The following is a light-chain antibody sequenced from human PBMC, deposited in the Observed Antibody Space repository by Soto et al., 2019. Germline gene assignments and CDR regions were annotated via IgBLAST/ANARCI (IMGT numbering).Light chain of an antibody. Sequence: QSALTQPASVSGSPGQSITISCTGTSSDVGGYNYVSWYQQHPGKAPKLIIYEVSDRPSGVSNRFSGSRSGNTASLTISGLQAEYEADYYFSSYTSTTLVVFGGGTKLTVL. V-gene: IGLV2-14*01. J-gene: IGLJ2*01. CDR2: EVS. CDR1: SSDVGGYNY. CDR3: SSYTSTTLVV.